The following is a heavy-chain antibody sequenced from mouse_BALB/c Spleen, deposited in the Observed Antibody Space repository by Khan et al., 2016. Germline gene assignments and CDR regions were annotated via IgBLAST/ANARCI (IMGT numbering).Heavy chain of an antibody. D-gene: IGHD3-3*01. CDR3: VRWGIGTDD. Sequence: LVESGGGLVKPGGSLKLSCAASGFTFSSYTMSWVRQTPEKRLEWVATISSGGGNTYYPDSVKGRFTISRDNAKNNLYLQMSSLRSEDTAFDYCVRWGIGTDDWGQGTTLTVSS. CDR1: GFTFSSYT. V-gene: IGHV5-9*03. CDR2: ISSGGGNT. J-gene: IGHJ2*01.